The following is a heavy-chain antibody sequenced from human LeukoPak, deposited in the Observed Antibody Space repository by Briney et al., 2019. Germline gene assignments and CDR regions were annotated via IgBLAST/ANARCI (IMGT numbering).Heavy chain of an antibody. V-gene: IGHV3-30*02. J-gene: IGHJ6*03. D-gene: IGHD3-9*01. CDR3: AKDNYDILTGYNFGYYYYMDV. CDR2: IRYDGSNK. CDR1: GSTFSSYG. Sequence: GGSLRLSCAASGSTFSSYGMHWVRQAPGKGLEWVAFIRYDGSNKYYADSVKGRFTISRDNSKNTLYLQMNSLRAEDTAVYYCAKDNYDILTGYNFGYYYYMDVWGKGTTVTISS.